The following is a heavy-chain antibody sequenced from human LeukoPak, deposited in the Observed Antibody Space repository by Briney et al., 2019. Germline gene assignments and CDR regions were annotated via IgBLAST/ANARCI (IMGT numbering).Heavy chain of an antibody. J-gene: IGHJ5*02. CDR1: GYILTNNW. V-gene: IGHV5-51*01. CDR2: IYPGDSDT. Sequence: GESLKISCKVSGYILTNNWIGWVRQVPGKGLEWMGLIYPGDSDTRYSPSFQGQVTISADKSISTAYLQWSSLKASDTAMYYCARQSRFYSRSSVGWFDPWGQGTLVTVSS. CDR3: ARQSRFYSRSSVGWFDP. D-gene: IGHD6-6*01.